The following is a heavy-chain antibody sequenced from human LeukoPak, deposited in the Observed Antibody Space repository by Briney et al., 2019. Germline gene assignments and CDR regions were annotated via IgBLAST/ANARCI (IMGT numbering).Heavy chain of an antibody. CDR3: ATSSWIQLWLRFDY. CDR1: GYSISSGYY. Sequence: SETLSLTCAVSGYSISSGYYWGWIRQPPGKGLEWIGSIYHSGSTYYNPSLKSRVTISVDTSKNHFSLKLSSVTAADTAVYYCATSSWIQLWLRFDYWGQGTLVTVSS. D-gene: IGHD5-18*01. V-gene: IGHV4-38-2*01. J-gene: IGHJ4*02. CDR2: IYHSGST.